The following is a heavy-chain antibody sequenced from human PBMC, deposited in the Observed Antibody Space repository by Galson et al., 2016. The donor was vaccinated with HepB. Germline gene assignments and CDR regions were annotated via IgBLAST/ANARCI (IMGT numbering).Heavy chain of an antibody. CDR2: IYYSGST. Sequence: TLSLTCTVSGDSISSGGYYWTWIRQHPGKGLEWIGYIYYSGSTYYTPSLKSRVIISVDMSKNQFSLKLWSLTAADTAVYYCARDAYEPTLLHWYFDLWGRGTLVTVSS. CDR1: GDSISSGGYY. CDR3: ARDAYEPTLLHWYFDL. V-gene: IGHV4-30-4*08. J-gene: IGHJ2*01. D-gene: IGHD5-12*01.